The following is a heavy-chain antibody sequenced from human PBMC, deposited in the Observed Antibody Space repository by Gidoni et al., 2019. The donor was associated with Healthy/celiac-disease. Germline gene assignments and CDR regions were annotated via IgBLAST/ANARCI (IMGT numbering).Heavy chain of an antibody. Sequence: QVQLQESGPGLVKPSETLSLTCTVSGGSISSYCWSWIRQPPGKGLEWIGYIYYSGTTNYNPSLKSRGTIAVDTSKNQFSLKLSSVTAADTAVYYCARLWTSVGWPPGEYYFDYWGQGTLVTVSS. CDR1: GGSISSYC. D-gene: IGHD3-3*01. CDR3: ARLWTSVGWPPGEYYFDY. V-gene: IGHV4-59*08. CDR2: IYYSGTT. J-gene: IGHJ4*02.